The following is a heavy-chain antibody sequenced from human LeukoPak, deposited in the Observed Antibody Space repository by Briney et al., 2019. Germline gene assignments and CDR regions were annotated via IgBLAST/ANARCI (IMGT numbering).Heavy chain of an antibody. CDR2: IYYSGST. J-gene: IGHJ4*02. D-gene: IGHD1-1*01. CDR1: GGSISSSYYY. Sequence: SETLSLTCTVSGGSISSSYYYWGWIRQPPGKGLEWIGTIYYSGSTYYNPSLKSRVIISVDTSANQFSLKLSSVTAPDTAFYYCARHEDRNWYFDHWGQGTLVTVSS. CDR3: ARHEDRNWYFDH. V-gene: IGHV4-39*01.